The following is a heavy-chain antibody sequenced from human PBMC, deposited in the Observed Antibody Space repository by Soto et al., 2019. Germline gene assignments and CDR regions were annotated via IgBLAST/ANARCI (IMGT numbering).Heavy chain of an antibody. J-gene: IGHJ5*02. Sequence: SETLSLTCTVSGGSISSGGYYWSWIRQHPGKGLEWIGYIYYSGTTYYNPSLKSRVTISADTSKNQFSLKLSSVSAADTALYYCARWSLVVVPAPGFDPWGRGTLVTVSS. V-gene: IGHV4-31*03. CDR2: IYYSGTT. D-gene: IGHD2-2*01. CDR1: GGSISSGGYY. CDR3: ARWSLVVVPAPGFDP.